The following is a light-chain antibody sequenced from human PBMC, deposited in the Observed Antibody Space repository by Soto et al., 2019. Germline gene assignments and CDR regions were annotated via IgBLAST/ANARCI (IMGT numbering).Light chain of an antibody. V-gene: IGKV3-20*01. Sequence: EIVLTQSPGTLSLSPGERATLSCRASQSVSSSYLAWYQQKPGQAPRLLIYGASSRATGIPDRFSGSGSGTEFTLTISSLQSEDFAVYYCQQYNSWPPYTFGQGTKVEIK. J-gene: IGKJ2*01. CDR1: QSVSSSY. CDR3: QQYNSWPPYT. CDR2: GAS.